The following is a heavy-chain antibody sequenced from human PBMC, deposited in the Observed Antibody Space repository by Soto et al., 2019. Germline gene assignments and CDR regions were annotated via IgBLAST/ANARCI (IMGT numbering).Heavy chain of an antibody. J-gene: IGHJ5*01. Sequence: QVQLQESGPGLVKPSQTVSLTCTVSGGSISSGNDYWSWIRQPPGKGLEWIGYIHYGGNTNYNPSLKSRLTMSLDTSKNQFSLKLSSVTAADTAVYYCARDQVYHYDSWGQGILVTVSS. CDR3: ARDQVYHYDS. CDR1: GGSISSGNDY. D-gene: IGHD2-2*02. CDR2: IHYGGNT. V-gene: IGHV4-30-4*08.